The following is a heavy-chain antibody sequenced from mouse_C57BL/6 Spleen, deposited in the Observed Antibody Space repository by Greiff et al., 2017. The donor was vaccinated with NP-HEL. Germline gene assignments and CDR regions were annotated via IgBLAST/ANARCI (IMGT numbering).Heavy chain of an antibody. CDR2: ISDGGSYT. D-gene: IGHD2-4*01. Sequence: EVQGVESGGGLVKPGGSLKLSCAASGFTFSSYAMSWVRQTPEKRLEWVATISDGGSYTYYPDNVKGRFTISRDNAKNNLYLQMSHLKSEDTAMYYCARDYYDYDGYAMDYWGQGTSVTVSS. J-gene: IGHJ4*01. CDR3: ARDYYDYDGYAMDY. V-gene: IGHV5-4*01. CDR1: GFTFSSYA.